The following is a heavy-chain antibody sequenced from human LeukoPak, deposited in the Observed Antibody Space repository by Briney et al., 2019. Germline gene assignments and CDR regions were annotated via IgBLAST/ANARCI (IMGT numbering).Heavy chain of an antibody. CDR3: ARDLGDYGNY. D-gene: IGHD4-17*01. CDR2: ISYDGSNK. J-gene: IGHJ4*02. Sequence: GRSLRLSCAASGFTFSSYAMHWVRQAPGKGLEWVAVISYDGSNKYYADSVKGRFTISRDNSKSTLYLQMNSLRAEDTAMYYCARDLGDYGNYWGQGTLVTVSS. CDR1: GFTFSSYA. V-gene: IGHV3-30*04.